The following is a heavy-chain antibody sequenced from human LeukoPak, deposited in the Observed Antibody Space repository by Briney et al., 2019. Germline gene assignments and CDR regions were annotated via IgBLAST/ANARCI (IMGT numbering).Heavy chain of an antibody. J-gene: IGHJ4*02. CDR2: ICTAGDT. V-gene: IGHV3-13*01. D-gene: IGHD3-10*01. CDR3: ARASMVRGVIAHFVY. CDR1: GFTFSSYD. Sequence: PGGSLRLSCAASGFTFSSYDMHWVRQAPGKGLEWVSAICTAGDTYYPGSVKGRFTISRENARNSLYLQMNSLRAGDTAVYYCARASMVRGVIAHFVYWGQGTLVTVSS.